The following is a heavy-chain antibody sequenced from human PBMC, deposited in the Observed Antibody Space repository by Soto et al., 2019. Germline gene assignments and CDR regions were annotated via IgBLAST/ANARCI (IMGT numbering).Heavy chain of an antibody. D-gene: IGHD6-6*01. Sequence: ASVKGSCTASGSTFTSYGIGWVRQAPGQGLEWMGWISAYNGNTNYAQKLQGRVTMTTDTSTSTAYMELRSLRSDDTAVYYCATYSSSSLYGMDVWGQGTTVTVSS. J-gene: IGHJ6*02. CDR3: ATYSSSSLYGMDV. CDR1: GSTFTSYG. CDR2: ISAYNGNT. V-gene: IGHV1-18*04.